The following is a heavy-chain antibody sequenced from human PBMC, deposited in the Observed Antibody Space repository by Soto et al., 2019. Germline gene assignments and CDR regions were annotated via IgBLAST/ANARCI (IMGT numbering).Heavy chain of an antibody. J-gene: IGHJ5*02. CDR2: ISAYNGNT. CDR1: GYTFTSYG. CDR3: ARDPIVQGYGDYDNWFDP. D-gene: IGHD4-17*01. V-gene: IGHV1-18*01. Sequence: GASVKVSCKSSGYTFTSYGISWVRQAPGQGLEWMGWISAYNGNTNYAQKLQGRVTMTTDTSTSTAYMELRSLRSDDTAVYYCARDPIVQGYGDYDNWFDPWGQGTLVTVSS.